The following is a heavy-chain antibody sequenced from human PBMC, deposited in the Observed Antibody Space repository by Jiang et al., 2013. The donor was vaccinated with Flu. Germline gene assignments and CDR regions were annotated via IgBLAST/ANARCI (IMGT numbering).Heavy chain of an antibody. J-gene: IGHJ5*02. CDR3: ARGRGGDYFDP. CDR2: MYDSGRT. CDR1: GGSVTSGTYY. V-gene: IGHV4-61*01. Sequence: MCTVTGGSVTSGTYYCTWIRQAPGKGLEWIGYMYDSGRTKYNPSLKSRVTISVDTSKNQFSLKLYSVTAADTAVYFCARGRGGDYFDPWGQGTLVTVSS. D-gene: IGHD4-17*01.